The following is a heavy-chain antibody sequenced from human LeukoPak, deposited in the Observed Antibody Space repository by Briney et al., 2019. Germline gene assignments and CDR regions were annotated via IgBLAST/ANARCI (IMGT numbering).Heavy chain of an antibody. CDR1: GGSISSYY. CDR3: ARGWITDFWSGYQPNDAFDI. D-gene: IGHD3-3*01. CDR2: IYYSGST. Sequence: PSETLSLTCTVSGGSISSYYWSWIRQPPGKGLEWIGYIYYSGSTNYNPSLKSRVTISVDTSKNQFSLKLSSVTAADTAVYYCARGWITDFWSGYQPNDAFDIWGQGTMVTVSS. V-gene: IGHV4-59*01. J-gene: IGHJ3*02.